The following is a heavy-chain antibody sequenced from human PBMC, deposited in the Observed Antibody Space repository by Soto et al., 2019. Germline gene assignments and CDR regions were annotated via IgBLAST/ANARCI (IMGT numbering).Heavy chain of an antibody. J-gene: IGHJ5*02. V-gene: IGHV4-59*01. CDR2: MHHTQGT. CDR3: ARVPFVGYFDWLDP. CDR1: GASISSYY. Sequence: ESLSLTCSVSGASISSYYWTWIRQPPGGGLEWIGYMHHTQGTNDNPSLRGRVHMSIDTSMNQFSLRLTSVTAADTAVYYCARVPFVGYFDWLDPWGHGTLVTVSS. D-gene: IGHD3-9*01.